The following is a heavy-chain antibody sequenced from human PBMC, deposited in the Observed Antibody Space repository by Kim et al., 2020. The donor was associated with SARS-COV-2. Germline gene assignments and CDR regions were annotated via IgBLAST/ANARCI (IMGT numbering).Heavy chain of an antibody. V-gene: IGHV3-73*01. CDR1: GFTFSGSA. CDR2: IRSKANSYAT. D-gene: IGHD7-27*01. CDR3: TRRPNWGLNWFDP. Sequence: GGSLRLSCAASGFTFSGSAMHWVRQASGKGLEWVGRIRSKANSYATAYAASVKGRFTISRDDSKNTAYLQMNSLKTEDTAVYYCTRRPNWGLNWFDPWGQGTLVTVSS. J-gene: IGHJ5*02.